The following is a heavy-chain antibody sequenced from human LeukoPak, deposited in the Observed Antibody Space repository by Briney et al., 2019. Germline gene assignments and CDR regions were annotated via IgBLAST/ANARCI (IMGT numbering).Heavy chain of an antibody. D-gene: IGHD3-3*01. CDR1: GGTFSSYA. CDR2: IVPIFGTA. J-gene: IGHJ5*02. V-gene: IGHV1-69*13. CDR3: ASGAYYDFWSGYLNWFDP. Sequence: ASVKVSCKASGGTFSSYAISWVRQAPGQGLEWMGGIVPIFGTANYAQKFQGRVTITADESTSTAYMELSSLRSEDTAEYYCASGAYYDFWSGYLNWFDPWGQGTLVTVSS.